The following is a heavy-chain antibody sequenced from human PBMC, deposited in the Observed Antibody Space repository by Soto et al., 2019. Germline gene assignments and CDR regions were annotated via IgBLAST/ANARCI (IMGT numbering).Heavy chain of an antibody. V-gene: IGHV3-23*01. Sequence: GGSLRLSCAASGFTFSSYAMSWVRQAPGKGLEWVSAISGSGGSTYYADSVKGRFTISRDNSKNTLYLQMNSLRAEDTAVYYCAKFTAAIQRDYYYYGMDVWGQGTTVTVSS. CDR3: AKFTAAIQRDYYYYGMDV. J-gene: IGHJ6*02. D-gene: IGHD2-21*02. CDR1: GFTFSSYA. CDR2: ISGSGGST.